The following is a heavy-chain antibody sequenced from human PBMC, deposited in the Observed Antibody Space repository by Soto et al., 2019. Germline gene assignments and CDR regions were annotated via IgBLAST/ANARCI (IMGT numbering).Heavy chain of an antibody. V-gene: IGHV3-33*01. CDR2: IWYDGSKK. CDR3: ARDASYYSLWSGYYPSRNGMDV. J-gene: IGHJ6*02. CDR1: GFTFSSFG. Sequence: GGSLRLSCAASGFTFSSFGLHWVRQAPGQGPEWVSLIWYDGSKKMYGDSVKGRFTTSRDNSRNTVYLQMNSMRADDTAVYYCARDASYYSLWSGYYPSRNGMDVWGQGTTVTVSS. D-gene: IGHD3-3*01.